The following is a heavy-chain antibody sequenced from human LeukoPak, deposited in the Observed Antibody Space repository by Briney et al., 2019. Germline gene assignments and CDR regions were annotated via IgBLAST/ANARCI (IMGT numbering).Heavy chain of an antibody. J-gene: IGHJ4*02. CDR1: GFTFSSYA. CDR2: IKQDGSEK. D-gene: IGHD5-18*01. Sequence: PGGSLRLSCAASGFTFSSYAMSWVRQAPGKGLEWVANIKQDGSEKYYVDSVKGRFTISRDNAKNSLYLQMNSLRAEDTAVYYCAREGYSYGYPFDYWGQGTLVTVSS. V-gene: IGHV3-7*03. CDR3: AREGYSYGYPFDY.